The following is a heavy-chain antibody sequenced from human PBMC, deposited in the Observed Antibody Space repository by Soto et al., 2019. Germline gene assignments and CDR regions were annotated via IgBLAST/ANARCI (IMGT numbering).Heavy chain of an antibody. Sequence: ASVKVSCKASGYTFTKYGISWVRQAPGQGLEWMGWISAYNGNTNYAQKVQDRVTMTTDTSTSTAYMELRSLRSDDLAVCYCARDLDGVTGTTGGMGVWGQGTTVTVSS. V-gene: IGHV1-18*03. CDR3: ARDLDGVTGTTGGMGV. CDR2: ISAYNGNT. D-gene: IGHD1-7*01. CDR1: GYTFTKYG. J-gene: IGHJ6*02.